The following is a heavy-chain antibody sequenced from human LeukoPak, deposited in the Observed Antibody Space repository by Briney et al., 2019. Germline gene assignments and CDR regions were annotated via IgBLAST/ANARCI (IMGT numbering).Heavy chain of an antibody. J-gene: IGHJ3*02. Sequence: GGSLRLSCAASGFTFSSYAMSGVRHAPGKGLGWVSAISGSGRRTYCPDSVKGRFTISRDNSKNTLFLQMHSLRAEDTAVYYCAKDLSKSYGDYGTSSPFDIWGQGTLVIVSS. CDR3: AKDLSKSYGDYGTSSPFDI. V-gene: IGHV3-23*01. CDR1: GFTFSSYA. D-gene: IGHD4-17*01. CDR2: ISGSGRRT.